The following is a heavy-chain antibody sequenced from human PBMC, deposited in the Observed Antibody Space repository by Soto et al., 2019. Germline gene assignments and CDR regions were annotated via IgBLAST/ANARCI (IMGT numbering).Heavy chain of an antibody. J-gene: IGHJ6*03. V-gene: IGHV3-21*01. CDR2: ISSSSSYI. Sequence: PGGSLRLSCAASGFTFSSYSMNWVRQAPGKGLEWVSSISSSSSYIYYADSVKGRFTISRDNAKNSLYLQMNSLRAEDTAVYYCARAPRFLESGDYYYYMDVWGKGTTVTVSS. D-gene: IGHD3-3*01. CDR1: GFTFSSYS. CDR3: ARAPRFLESGDYYYYMDV.